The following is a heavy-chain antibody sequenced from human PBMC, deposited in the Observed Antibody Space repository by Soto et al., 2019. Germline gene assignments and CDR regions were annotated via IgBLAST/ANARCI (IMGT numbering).Heavy chain of an antibody. Sequence: AAVKVSCKAYGYKLTGYGISWVLQAPGQGLERMGWISAYNGNTNYAQKLQSRVTMTTDTSTSTAYMELRSLRSDDTAVYYCARDSRYYGSGSYADYYYYGMDVWGQGTTVTVSS. CDR3: ARDSRYYGSGSYADYYYYGMDV. D-gene: IGHD3-10*01. V-gene: IGHV1-18*01. CDR1: GYKLTGYG. CDR2: ISAYNGNT. J-gene: IGHJ6*02.